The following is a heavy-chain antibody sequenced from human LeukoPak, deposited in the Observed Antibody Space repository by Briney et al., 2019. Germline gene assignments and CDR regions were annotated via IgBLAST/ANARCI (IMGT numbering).Heavy chain of an antibody. V-gene: IGHV3-30*18. CDR1: RFAFSHYG. D-gene: IGHD3/OR15-3a*01. CDR2: IPSDGTNK. J-gene: IGHJ3*02. CDR3: AKLARTGYLTDAFDI. Sequence: PGGSLRLSCAASRFAFSHYGMHWVRQTPGKGLEWVAVIPSDGTNKYYADSLKGRFTISRDNSKNTLYLQMNSLRAEDTAVYYCAKLARTGYLTDAFDIWGQGTMVTVSS.